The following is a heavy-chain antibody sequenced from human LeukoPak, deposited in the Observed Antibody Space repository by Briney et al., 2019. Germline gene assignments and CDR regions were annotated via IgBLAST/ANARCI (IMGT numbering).Heavy chain of an antibody. CDR2: ISWNSGKM. CDR1: GFTFRSYA. CDR3: AKGRLRGPVDY. V-gene: IGHV3-9*01. J-gene: IGHJ4*02. D-gene: IGHD5-12*01. Sequence: GGSLRLSCAASGFTFRSYAMTWVRQAPGKGLEWVSGISWNSGKMGYADSVKGRFTISRDNAKNSLYLQMNSLRAEDTALYHCAKGRLRGPVDYWGQGTVVTVSS.